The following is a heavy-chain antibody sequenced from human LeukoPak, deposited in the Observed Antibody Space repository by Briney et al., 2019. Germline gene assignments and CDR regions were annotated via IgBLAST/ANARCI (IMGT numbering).Heavy chain of an antibody. V-gene: IGHV3-33*06. CDR3: AKTPPSNSRIFDY. CDR2: IWYDGSNQ. J-gene: IGHJ4*02. D-gene: IGHD4-23*01. CDR1: GLTFRNYG. Sequence: GGSLRLSCAASGLTFRNYGMHWVRQAPGKGLEWVAVIWYDGSNQYYVDSVKGRFTVSRDNAKNTLYLQMNSLRAEDTAVYYCAKTPPSNSRIFDYWGQGTLVTVSS.